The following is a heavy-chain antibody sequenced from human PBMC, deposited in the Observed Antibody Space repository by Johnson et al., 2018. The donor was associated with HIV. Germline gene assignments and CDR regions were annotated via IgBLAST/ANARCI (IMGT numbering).Heavy chain of an antibody. V-gene: IGHV3-23*04. CDR2: ISGSGGTT. Sequence: VQLVESGGGVVRPGGSLRLSCVASGFTFSSYAMRWVRQAPGKGLEWVSAISGSGGTTYYADSVKGRFTISRDTSKDTLYLRMNSLRVGDTAVYYCGRGRGALDIWGQGTLVTVSS. CDR3: GRGRGALDI. CDR1: GFTFSSYA. D-gene: IGHD3-16*01. J-gene: IGHJ3*02.